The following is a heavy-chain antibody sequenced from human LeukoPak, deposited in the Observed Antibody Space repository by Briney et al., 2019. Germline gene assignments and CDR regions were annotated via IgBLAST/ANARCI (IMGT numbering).Heavy chain of an antibody. Sequence: GGSLRLSCAASGFTFSSYAMHWVRQAPGKGLEWVAVISYDGSNKYYADSVKGRFTISRDNSKNTLYLQMNSLTAEDTAIYYCAKDGGSSSPMRYYFDYWGQGTLVTVSS. D-gene: IGHD3-16*01. J-gene: IGHJ4*02. CDR3: AKDGGSSSPMRYYFDY. CDR1: GFTFSSYA. CDR2: ISYDGSNK. V-gene: IGHV3-30-3*01.